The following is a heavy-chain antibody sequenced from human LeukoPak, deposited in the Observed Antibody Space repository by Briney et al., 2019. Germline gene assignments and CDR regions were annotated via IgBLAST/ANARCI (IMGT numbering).Heavy chain of an antibody. V-gene: IGHV3-21*01. CDR2: ISSSSSYI. CDR3: AREVGGYSYGYDC. J-gene: IGHJ4*02. D-gene: IGHD5-18*01. Sequence: GGSLRLSCAASGFTFSSYSMNWVRQAPGKGLEWVSSISSSSSYIYYADSVKGRFTISRDNAENSLYLQMNSLRAEDTAVYYCAREVGGYSYGYDCWGQGTLVTVSS. CDR1: GFTFSSYS.